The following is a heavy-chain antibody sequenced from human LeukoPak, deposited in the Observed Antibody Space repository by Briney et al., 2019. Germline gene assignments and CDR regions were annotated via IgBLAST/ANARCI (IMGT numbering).Heavy chain of an antibody. J-gene: IGHJ4*02. CDR2: ISNTGSFI. CDR1: GLTFSDEY. Sequence: GGSLRLSCAASGLTFSDEYMSWIRQAPGKGLEWVSYISNTGSFISYADSVKGRFTISRDNAKNSLYLQMNSLRAEDAAVYYCAKGGPTGSNYFDFWGQGTLVTVSS. CDR3: AKGGPTGSNYFDF. V-gene: IGHV3-11*01. D-gene: IGHD1-26*01.